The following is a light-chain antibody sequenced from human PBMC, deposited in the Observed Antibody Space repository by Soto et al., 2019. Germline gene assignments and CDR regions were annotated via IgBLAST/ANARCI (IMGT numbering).Light chain of an antibody. Sequence: EIVLTQSPGTLSLSPGEGATLSCRASQSVGKNYLGWYKQKPGQAPRLLIYDASSRATGIPDRFSGSGSETDFTLTINRLEPEDFAVYYCHQYASAPLTFGGGTKVEMK. V-gene: IGKV3-20*01. CDR3: HQYASAPLT. J-gene: IGKJ4*01. CDR2: DAS. CDR1: QSVGKNY.